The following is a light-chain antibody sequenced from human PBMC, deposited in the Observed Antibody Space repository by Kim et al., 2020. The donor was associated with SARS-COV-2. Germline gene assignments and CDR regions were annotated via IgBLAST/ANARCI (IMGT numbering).Light chain of an antibody. CDR2: DAS. V-gene: IGKV3-15*01. CDR1: QSIGNN. Sequence: SVSQGERATLFCRASQSIGNNSAWYQQKPGQAPRLLIYDASTRAIGIPARISGSGSGTEFTLTISSLQSEDFAVYYCQQYRSWWTFGQGTKVDIK. CDR3: QQYRSWWT. J-gene: IGKJ1*01.